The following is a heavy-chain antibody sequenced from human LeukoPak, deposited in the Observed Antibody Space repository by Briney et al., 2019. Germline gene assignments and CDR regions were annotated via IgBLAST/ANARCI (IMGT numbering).Heavy chain of an antibody. J-gene: IGHJ4*02. V-gene: IGHV4-59*01. D-gene: IGHD2-2*01. CDR2: IYYSGST. Sequence: ASETLSLTCTVSGGSISSYYWSWIRQPPGKGLEWIGYIYYSGSTNYNPSLKSRVTISVDTSKNQFSLKLSSVTAADTAVYYCARVADTSSTYRPFDYWGQGTLVTVSS. CDR3: ARVADTSSTYRPFDY. CDR1: GGSISSYY.